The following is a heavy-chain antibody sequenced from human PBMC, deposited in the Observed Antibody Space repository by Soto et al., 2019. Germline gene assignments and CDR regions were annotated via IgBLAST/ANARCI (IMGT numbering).Heavy chain of an antibody. CDR3: AKGYCSTTSCYGFFDY. D-gene: IGHD2-2*01. CDR2: ITSDGSHK. J-gene: IGHJ4*02. CDR1: QFTLSNNA. V-gene: IGHV3-30*18. Sequence: GGSLRLSCAASQFTLSNNAMHWVRQAPGKGLEWVAVITSDGSHKYYADSVKGRFTISRDNSKNTLYLQMNSLRAEDTAVYYCAKGYCSTTSCYGFFDYWGQGTLVTGS.